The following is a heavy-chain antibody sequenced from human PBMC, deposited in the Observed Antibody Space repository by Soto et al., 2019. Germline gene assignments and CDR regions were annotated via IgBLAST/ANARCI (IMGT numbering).Heavy chain of an antibody. J-gene: IGHJ4*02. V-gene: IGHV4-34*01. D-gene: IGHD3-16*02. Sequence: QVQLQQWGAGLLKPSETLSLTCAVYGGSFSGYYWSWIRQPPGKGLEWIGEINHSGSTNYNPSLKTRVTISVDTSKNQCSLKLSSVTAADTAVYYCAREKPNYVWGSYRSWTPAKHFDYWGQGTLVTVSS. CDR2: INHSGST. CDR3: AREKPNYVWGSYRSWTPAKHFDY. CDR1: GGSFSGYY.